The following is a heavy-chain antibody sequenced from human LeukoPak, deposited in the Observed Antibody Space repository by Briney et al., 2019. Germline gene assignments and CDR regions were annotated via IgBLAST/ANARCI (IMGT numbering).Heavy chain of an antibody. CDR1: GFTFSSYA. D-gene: IGHD6-19*01. Sequence: PGGSLRLSCAASGFTFSSYAMCWVRQAPGKGLEWVSAISGSGGSTYYADSVKGRFTISRDNSKNTLYLQMNSLRAEDTAVYYCARSSGWYDYFDYWGQGTLVTVSS. CDR3: ARSSGWYDYFDY. CDR2: ISGSGGST. J-gene: IGHJ4*02. V-gene: IGHV3-23*01.